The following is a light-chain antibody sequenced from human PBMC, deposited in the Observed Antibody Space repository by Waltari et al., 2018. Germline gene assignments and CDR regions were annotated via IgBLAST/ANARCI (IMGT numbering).Light chain of an antibody. V-gene: IGKV1-5*03. Sequence: DIQMTKSPSTLSASVGDRVTITCRASQTINNWLAWYQQKSGKAPKLLIHNASTLHSGVPSRFSGSGSGTEFTLTISSLQPDDFATYYCQQYSSYSGTFGQGTKVDIK. J-gene: IGKJ2*01. CDR3: QQYSSYSGT. CDR2: NAS. CDR1: QTINNW.